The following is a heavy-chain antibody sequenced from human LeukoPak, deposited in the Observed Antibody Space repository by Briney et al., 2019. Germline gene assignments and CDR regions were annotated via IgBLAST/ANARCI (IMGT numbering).Heavy chain of an antibody. CDR2: ISYDGSNK. D-gene: IGHD1-1*01. V-gene: IGHV3-30-3*01. Sequence: SCKASGYTFTGYYMHWVRQAPGKGLEWVAVISYDGSNKYYADSVKGRFTISRDNSKNTRYLQMNSLRAEDTAVYYCARASDAAPNYYYYYYGMDVWGQGTTVTVSS. J-gene: IGHJ6*02. CDR3: ARASDAAPNYYYYYYGMDV. CDR1: GYTFTGYY.